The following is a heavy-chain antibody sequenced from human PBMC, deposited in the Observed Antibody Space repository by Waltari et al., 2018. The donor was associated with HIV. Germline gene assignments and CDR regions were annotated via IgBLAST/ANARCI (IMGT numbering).Heavy chain of an antibody. CDR3: VREDYFDNSGYYHYFDY. CDR1: RYIFSNYG. Sequence: QVQLVQSGSELKKPGASVKVSCKASRYIFSNYGMHWVRQDPGQGLEWMGWINTNTRNPTYAQGFTGRFVFSLDTSVSTAYLQINSLKAEDTALYYCVREDYFDNSGYYHYFDYWGQGTLVTVSS. D-gene: IGHD3-22*01. CDR2: INTNTRNP. J-gene: IGHJ4*02. V-gene: IGHV7-4-1*02.